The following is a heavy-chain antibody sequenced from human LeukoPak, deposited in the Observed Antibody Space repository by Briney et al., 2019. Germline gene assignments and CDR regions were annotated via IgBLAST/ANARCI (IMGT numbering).Heavy chain of an antibody. CDR2: IYYSGST. D-gene: IGHD2-15*01. V-gene: IGHV4-31*03. Sequence: PSQTLSLTCTVSGGSISSGGYYWSWIRQHPGKGLEWIGYIYYSGSTYYNPSLKSRVTISVDTSKNQFSLKLSSVTAADTAVYYCAGTGSQWGGSLLKWGVGYYYGMDVWGQGTTVTVSS. CDR3: AGTGSQWGGSLLKWGVGYYYGMDV. J-gene: IGHJ6*02. CDR1: GGSISSGGYY.